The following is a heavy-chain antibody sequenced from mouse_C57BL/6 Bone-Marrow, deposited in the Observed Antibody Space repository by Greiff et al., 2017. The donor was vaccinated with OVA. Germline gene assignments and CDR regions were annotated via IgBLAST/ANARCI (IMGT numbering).Heavy chain of an antibody. CDR3: TRDLYGSSPFDY. Sequence: EVRLVESGAGLVKPGGSLKLSCAASGFTFSSYAMSWVRQTPEKRLEWVAYISSGGDYIYYADTVKGRFTISRDNARNTLYLQMSSLKSEDTAMYYCTRDLYGSSPFDYWGQGTTLTVSS. V-gene: IGHV5-9-1*02. CDR1: GFTFSSYA. J-gene: IGHJ2*01. CDR2: ISSGGDYI. D-gene: IGHD1-1*01.